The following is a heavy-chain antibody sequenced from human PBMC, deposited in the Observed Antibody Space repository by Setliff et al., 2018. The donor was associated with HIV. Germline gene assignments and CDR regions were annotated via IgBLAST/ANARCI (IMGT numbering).Heavy chain of an antibody. CDR3: ARYYCPTGECYGFDI. J-gene: IGHJ3*02. Sequence: SETLSLTCAVYGGSFNVYYWTWIRQPPGKGLEWIGEIDHSGSTKYHASLKSRVTISIDASNNQFSLKLTSVTAAETAVYYCARYYCPTGECYGFDIWGQGTRVTVSS. V-gene: IGHV4-34*01. CDR1: GGSFNVYY. D-gene: IGHD2-8*01. CDR2: IDHSGST.